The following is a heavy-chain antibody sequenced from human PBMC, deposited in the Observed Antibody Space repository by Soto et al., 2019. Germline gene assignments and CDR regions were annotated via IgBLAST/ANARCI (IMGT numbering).Heavy chain of an antibody. Sequence: GGSLRLSCAASGFTFSSDAMSWVRQAPGKGLEWVSAISGSGGSTYYADSVKGRFTISRDNSKNTLYLQMNSLRAEDTAVYYCAKDLAVSRYGMDVWGQGTTVTVAS. D-gene: IGHD2-15*01. J-gene: IGHJ6*01. CDR3: AKDLAVSRYGMDV. CDR2: ISGSGGST. CDR1: GFTFSSDA. V-gene: IGHV3-23*01.